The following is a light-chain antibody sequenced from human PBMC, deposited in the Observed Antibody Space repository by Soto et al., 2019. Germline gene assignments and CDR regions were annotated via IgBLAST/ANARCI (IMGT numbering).Light chain of an antibody. CDR1: QSVGNN. CDR2: GAS. Sequence: EIVMTQSPGTLSVSPGERVTLSCRASQSVGNNLAWHQQKPGQAPRLLIYGASTGSTCFPARFSGSGSGTEFTLTISSLQSEDFAVYYCQQYNGWPITFGQGTRLEIK. V-gene: IGKV3-15*01. J-gene: IGKJ5*01. CDR3: QQYNGWPIT.